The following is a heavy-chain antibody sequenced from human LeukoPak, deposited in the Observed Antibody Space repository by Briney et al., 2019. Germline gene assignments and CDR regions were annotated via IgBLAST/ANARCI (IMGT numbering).Heavy chain of an antibody. CDR1: GGSISSYY. D-gene: IGHD3-10*01. V-gene: IGHV4-59*01. CDR2: IYYSGST. Sequence: SETLSLTCTVSGGSISSYYWSWIRQPPGKGLEWIGYIYYSGSTNYNPSLKSRVTISVDTSKSQFSLKLSSVTAADTAVYYCARDWTSVRYYGSGSYSAFDIWGQGTMVTVSS. J-gene: IGHJ3*02. CDR3: ARDWTSVRYYGSGSYSAFDI.